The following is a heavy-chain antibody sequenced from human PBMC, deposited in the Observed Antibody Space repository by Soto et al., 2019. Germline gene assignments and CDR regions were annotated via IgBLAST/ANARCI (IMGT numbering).Heavy chain of an antibody. D-gene: IGHD6-6*01. J-gene: IGHJ6*02. Sequence: SETLSLTCAVYGGSFSGYYWSWIRQPPGKGLEWIGEINHSGNTNYNPSLKSRVTISVDTSKNQFSLKLSSVTAADTAVYYCARGPIAARDYYYGMDVWGQGTTVTVSS. CDR3: ARGPIAARDYYYGMDV. CDR2: INHSGNT. CDR1: GGSFSGYY. V-gene: IGHV4-34*01.